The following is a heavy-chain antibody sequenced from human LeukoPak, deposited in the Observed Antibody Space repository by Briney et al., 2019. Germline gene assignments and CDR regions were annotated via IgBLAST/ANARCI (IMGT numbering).Heavy chain of an antibody. J-gene: IGHJ3*02. Sequence: GGSLRLSCAASGFTFSNAWMSWVRQAPGKGLEWVGRIKSKSDGGTTEYAAPVKGRFTISRDDSKKTLYLQMNSLKTEDTAVYYCTTASLGANWSNGSYAFDIWGQGTMVTVSS. CDR2: IKSKSDGGTT. CDR1: GFTFSNAW. V-gene: IGHV3-15*01. CDR3: TTASLGANWSNGSYAFDI. D-gene: IGHD1-1*01.